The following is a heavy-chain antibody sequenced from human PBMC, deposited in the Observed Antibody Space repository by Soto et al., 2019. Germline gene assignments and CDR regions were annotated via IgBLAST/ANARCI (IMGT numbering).Heavy chain of an antibody. V-gene: IGHV3-48*01. CDR3: AKEEGIVGAINWFDP. D-gene: IGHD1-26*01. CDR2: ISSSSSTI. CDR1: GVTFSSYS. J-gene: IGHJ5*02. Sequence: GGSLRLSCAASGVTFSSYSMNWVRQAPEKGLEWVSYISSSSSTIYYADSVKGRFTISRDNSKNTLYLQMNSLRAEDTAVYYCAKEEGIVGAINWFDPWGQGTLVTVSS.